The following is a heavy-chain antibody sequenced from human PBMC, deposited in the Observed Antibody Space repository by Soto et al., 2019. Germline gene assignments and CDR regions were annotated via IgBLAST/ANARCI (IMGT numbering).Heavy chain of an antibody. D-gene: IGHD2-15*01. Sequence: QVQLVESGGGVVQPGRSLRLSCAASGFTFSSYAMHWVRQAPGKGLEWVAVISYDGSNKYYADSVKGRFTISRDNSKNTLYLQMNSLRAEDTAVYYCARGADIVVVVAGNGGRLYNWFDPWGQGTLVTVSS. J-gene: IGHJ5*02. CDR1: GFTFSSYA. V-gene: IGHV3-30-3*01. CDR2: ISYDGSNK. CDR3: ARGADIVVVVAGNGGRLYNWFDP.